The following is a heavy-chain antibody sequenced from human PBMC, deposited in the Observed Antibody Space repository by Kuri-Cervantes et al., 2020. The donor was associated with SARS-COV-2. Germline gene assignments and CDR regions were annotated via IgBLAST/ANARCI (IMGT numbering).Heavy chain of an antibody. CDR2: ISYDGSNK. V-gene: IGHV3-30*04. Sequence: GESLKISCAASGFTFSSYAMHWVRQAPGKGLEWVAVISYDGSNKYYADSVKGRFTISRDNSKNTLYLQMNSLRAEDTAVYYCARDPDYYDSSGYYGGFDYCGQGILVVASS. CDR1: GFTFSSYA. J-gene: IGHJ4*02. D-gene: IGHD3-22*01. CDR3: ARDPDYYDSSGYYGGFDY.